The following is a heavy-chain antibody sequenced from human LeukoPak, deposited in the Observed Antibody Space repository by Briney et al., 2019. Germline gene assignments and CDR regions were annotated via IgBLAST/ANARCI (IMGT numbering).Heavy chain of an antibody. CDR3: AKDISAAAAFDY. J-gene: IGHJ4*02. V-gene: IGHV3-9*01. D-gene: IGHD6-13*01. Sequence: PGRSLRLSCAASGFTFDDYAMHWVRQAPGKGLEWVSGISWNSGSIGYADSVKGRFTISRDNAKNSLYLQMSSLRAEDTALYYCAKDISAAAAFDYWGQGTLVTVSS. CDR1: GFTFDDYA. CDR2: ISWNSGSI.